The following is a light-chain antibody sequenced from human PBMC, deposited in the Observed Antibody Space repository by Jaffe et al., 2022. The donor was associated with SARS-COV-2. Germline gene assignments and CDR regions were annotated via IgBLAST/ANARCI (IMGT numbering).Light chain of an antibody. CDR2: GKN. CDR1: SLRRFY. CDR3: HSRDSSEILYV. V-gene: IGLV3-19*01. Sequence: SSELTQDPTVSVALGQTVRITCQGDSLRRFYASWYQQKPGQAPVLVIYGKNNRPSGIPDRFSGSSSGNTASLTITGAQAEDEADYYCHSRDSSEILYVFGTGTKVTVL. J-gene: IGLJ1*01.